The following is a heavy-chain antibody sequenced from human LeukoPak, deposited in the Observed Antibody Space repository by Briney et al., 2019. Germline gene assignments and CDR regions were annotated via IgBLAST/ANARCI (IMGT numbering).Heavy chain of an antibody. CDR1: GFTFSSYA. J-gene: IGHJ4*02. CDR3: ARRGYTYGGGFDY. CDR2: ISGGYTST. Sequence: GGSLRLSCSASGFTFSSYALTWVRQAPGKGLEWVSAISGGYTSTYYADSVKGRFTLSRDNSKNTLYLQMNSLRAEDTAVYYCARRGYTYGGGFDYWGQGTLVTVSS. D-gene: IGHD5-18*01. V-gene: IGHV3-23*01.